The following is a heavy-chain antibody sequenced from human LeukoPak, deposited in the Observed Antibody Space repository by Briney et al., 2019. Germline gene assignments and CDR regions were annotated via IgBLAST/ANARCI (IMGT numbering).Heavy chain of an antibody. CDR3: ARQSPLVCAFDI. V-gene: IGHV4-59*08. CDR2: IYYSGST. Sequence: SETLSLTCTVSGGSISSYYWSWIREPPGKGLEWIGYIYYSGSTNYNPSLKSRVTISVDTSKNQFSLKLSSVTAADTAVYYCARQSPLVCAFDIWGQGTMVTVSS. D-gene: IGHD3-9*01. CDR1: GGSISSYY. J-gene: IGHJ3*02.